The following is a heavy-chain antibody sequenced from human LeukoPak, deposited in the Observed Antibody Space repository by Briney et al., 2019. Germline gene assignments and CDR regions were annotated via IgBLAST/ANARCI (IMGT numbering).Heavy chain of an antibody. J-gene: IGHJ6*03. CDR2: ISAYNGNT. Sequence: ASVKVSCKASGYTFTSYGISWVRQAPGQGLEWMGWISAYNGNTNYAQKLQGRVTMTTDTSTSTAYMELRSLRSDDTAVYYCARDFSYGDYSSYYYYMDVWGKGTTVTISS. V-gene: IGHV1-18*01. CDR1: GYTFTSYG. D-gene: IGHD4-17*01. CDR3: ARDFSYGDYSSYYYYMDV.